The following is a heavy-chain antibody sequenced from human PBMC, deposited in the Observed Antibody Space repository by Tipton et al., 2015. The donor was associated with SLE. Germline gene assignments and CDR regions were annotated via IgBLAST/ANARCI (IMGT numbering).Heavy chain of an antibody. D-gene: IGHD6-19*01. Sequence: SLRLSCAASGFIVSSTYMSWARQAPGKGLQWVSVIYSGGDTYYADSVKGRFTISRDNSKNTLYLQMNSLRAEDTAVYYCARRRGSSGWSNNWFDPWGQGTLVTVSS. J-gene: IGHJ5*02. CDR2: IYSGGDT. CDR1: GFIVSSTY. CDR3: ARRRGSSGWSNNWFDP. V-gene: IGHV3-53*05.